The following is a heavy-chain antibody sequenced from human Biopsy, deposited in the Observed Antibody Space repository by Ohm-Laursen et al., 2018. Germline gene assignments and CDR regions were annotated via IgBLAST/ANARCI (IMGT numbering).Heavy chain of an antibody. CDR3: VRGVDYYDPYHYYALDV. J-gene: IGHJ6*02. Sequence: GTLSLTCAVYGESFNGYYWSWIRQTPGKGLEWIGEINHSGRTNYNPSLKSRVTISVDTSKNQFSLKVRSVTAAETAVYYCVRGVDYYDPYHYYALDVWGQGTTVTVPS. D-gene: IGHD3-22*01. CDR1: GESFNGYY. CDR2: INHSGRT. V-gene: IGHV4-34*01.